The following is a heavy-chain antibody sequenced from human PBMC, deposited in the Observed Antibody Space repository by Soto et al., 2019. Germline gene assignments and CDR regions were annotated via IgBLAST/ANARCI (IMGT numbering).Heavy chain of an antibody. CDR3: ARERGRGWTFDY. V-gene: IGHV3-48*01. CDR2: ISSSSTI. D-gene: IGHD6-19*01. J-gene: IGHJ4*02. Sequence: EVQLVESGGDLVQPGGSLRLSCAASGFTFSTYSMNWVRQAPGKGLEWVSSISSSSTIYYADSVKGRFTISRDNVQNSPYLQMHSLRAEDTAVYDCARERGRGWTFDYWGQGTLVTVSS. CDR1: GFTFSTYS.